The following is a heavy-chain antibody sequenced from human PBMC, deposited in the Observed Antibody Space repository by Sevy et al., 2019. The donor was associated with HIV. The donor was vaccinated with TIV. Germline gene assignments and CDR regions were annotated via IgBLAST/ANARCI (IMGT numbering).Heavy chain of an antibody. J-gene: IGHJ5*02. V-gene: IGHV4-34*01. D-gene: IGHD2-2*01. CDR1: GGSFSGSY. Sequence: SETLSLTCAVHGGSFSGSYWNWIRQPPGKGLEWIGEINHSGSTNYNPSLKSRVTISVDTSKIQFSLKLSSVTAADTAVYYCARSPPIVVVPGAPSWFDPWGQGTLVTVSS. CDR2: INHSGST. CDR3: ARSPPIVVVPGAPSWFDP.